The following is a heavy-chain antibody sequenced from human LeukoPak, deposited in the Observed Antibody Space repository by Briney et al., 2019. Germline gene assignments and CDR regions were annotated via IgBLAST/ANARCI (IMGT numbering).Heavy chain of an antibody. D-gene: IGHD1-26*01. V-gene: IGHV4-39*01. J-gene: IGHJ4*02. CDR1: GGSIGSSSYY. CDR3: ARAGGSYSFDY. Sequence: PSETLSLTCTVSGGSIGSSSYYWGWIRQPPGKGLEWIGSVYYTGSTYYSPSLNIRVTMSVDTSKNQFSLKLRSVTAADTAVYYCARAGGSYSFDYWGQGSRVTVSS. CDR2: VYYTGST.